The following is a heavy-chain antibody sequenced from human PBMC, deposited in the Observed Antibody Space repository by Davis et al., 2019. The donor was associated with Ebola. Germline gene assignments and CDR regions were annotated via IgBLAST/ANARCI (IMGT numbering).Heavy chain of an antibody. V-gene: IGHV3-15*01. CDR1: GFTFSNAW. D-gene: IGHD6-13*01. CDR2: IKSKTDGGTT. J-gene: IGHJ4*02. Sequence: GESLKISCAASGFTFSNAWMSWVRQAPGKGLEWVGRIKSKTDGGTTDYAAPVKGRFTISRDDSKNTLYLQMNSLKTEDTAVYYCTTDPHGAAAGTNYWGQGTLVTVSS. CDR3: TTDPHGAAAGTNY.